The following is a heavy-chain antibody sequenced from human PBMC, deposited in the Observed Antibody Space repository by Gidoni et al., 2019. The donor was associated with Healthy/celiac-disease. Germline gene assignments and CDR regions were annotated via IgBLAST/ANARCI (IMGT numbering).Heavy chain of an antibody. CDR1: GFTFSSYS. D-gene: IGHD6-19*01. V-gene: IGHV3-21*01. CDR2: ISSSSSYI. J-gene: IGHJ3*02. CDR3: ARDVPGYSSGWYGPDAFDI. Sequence: EVQLVESGGGLVKPGGSLRLSCAASGFTFSSYSMNWVRQAPGKGLEWVSSISSSSSYIYYADSVKGRFTISRDNAKNSLYLQMNSLRAEDTAVYYCARDVPGYSSGWYGPDAFDIWGQGTMVTVSS.